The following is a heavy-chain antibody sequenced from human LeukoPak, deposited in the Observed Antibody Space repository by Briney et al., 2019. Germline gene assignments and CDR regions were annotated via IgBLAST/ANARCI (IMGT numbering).Heavy chain of an antibody. CDR1: GGSISTATHY. Sequence: SETLSLTCTVSGGSISTATHYWAWIRQPPGEGLEWIGTIHYTGITYYNPSLKSRVTISVDTSKNQFSLHLGPVTAADTAVYHCARQLSGTYQWTFDYWGQGTLVPVSS. CDR3: ARQLSGTYQWTFDY. D-gene: IGHD1-26*01. V-gene: IGHV4-39*01. CDR2: IHYTGIT. J-gene: IGHJ4*02.